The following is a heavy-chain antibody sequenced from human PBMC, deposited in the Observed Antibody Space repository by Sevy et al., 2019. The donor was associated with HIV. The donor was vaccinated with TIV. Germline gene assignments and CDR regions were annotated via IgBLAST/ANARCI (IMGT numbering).Heavy chain of an antibody. CDR1: GFTFSSYS. V-gene: IGHV3-21*01. CDR2: ISSSSSYI. J-gene: IGHJ3*02. D-gene: IGHD2-8*01. Sequence: GGSLRLSCAASGFTFSSYSMNWVRQAPGKGLEWVSSISSSSSYIYYADSVKVRLTISRDNAKNSLYLQMNSLRAEDTAVYYCVKNKGLYNDAFDIWGQGTMVTVSS. CDR3: VKNKGLYNDAFDI.